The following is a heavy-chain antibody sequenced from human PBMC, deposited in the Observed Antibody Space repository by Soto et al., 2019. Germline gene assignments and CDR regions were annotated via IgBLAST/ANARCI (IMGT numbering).Heavy chain of an antibody. J-gene: IGHJ4*02. V-gene: IGHV4-59*08. D-gene: IGHD4-17*01. CDR1: GGPISSYY. Sequence: SETLSLTCTVSGGPISSYYWSWIRQPPGKGLEWIGYIYYSGSTNYNPSLKSRVTMSVDTSKNQFSLKLSSVTAADTAVYYCARHETPHGDYDYWGQGTLVTVSS. CDR2: IYYSGST. CDR3: ARHETPHGDYDY.